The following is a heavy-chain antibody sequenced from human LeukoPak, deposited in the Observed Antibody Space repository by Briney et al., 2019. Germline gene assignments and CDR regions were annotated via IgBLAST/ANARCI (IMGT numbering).Heavy chain of an antibody. V-gene: IGHV1-18*01. Sequence: GASVKVSCKASGYTFTSYGISWVRQAPGQGLEWMGWISAYNGNTNYAQKLQGRVTMTTDTSTSIAYMELRSLRSDDTAVYYCARAPSYYDSSGYYVGTEFDYWGQGTLVTVSS. CDR3: ARAPSYYDSSGYYVGTEFDY. J-gene: IGHJ4*02. CDR2: ISAYNGNT. D-gene: IGHD3-22*01. CDR1: GYTFTSYG.